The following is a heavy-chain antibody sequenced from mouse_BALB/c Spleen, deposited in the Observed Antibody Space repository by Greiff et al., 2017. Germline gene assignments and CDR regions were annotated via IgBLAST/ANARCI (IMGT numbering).Heavy chain of an antibody. CDR3: AREKYGNYAMDY. D-gene: IGHD2-10*02. Sequence: EVQGVEPGGGLVKPGGSLKLSCAASGFTFSDYYMYWVRQTPEKSLEWVATISAGGSYTYYPDSVKGRFTISRDNAKNNLYLQMSSLKSEDTAMYYCAREKYGNYAMDYWGQGTSVTVSS. CDR2: ISAGGSYT. CDR1: GFTFSDYY. J-gene: IGHJ4*01. V-gene: IGHV5-4*02.